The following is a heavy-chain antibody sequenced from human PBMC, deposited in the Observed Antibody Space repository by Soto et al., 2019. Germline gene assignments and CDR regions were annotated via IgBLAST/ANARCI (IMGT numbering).Heavy chain of an antibody. Sequence: QVQLQESGPGLVKPSETLSLTCSISGGSISDYQWNWIRQPPGKGLEWIGYIYYSGRNNYNPSLKSRLTISLDTSTRQCSLRLRSVTAADTAVYYCARMRGLGEISPYLDYWGQGARVTVSS. CDR2: IYYSGRN. CDR1: GGSISDYQ. V-gene: IGHV4-59*01. CDR3: ARMRGLGEISPYLDY. J-gene: IGHJ4*02. D-gene: IGHD3-16*01.